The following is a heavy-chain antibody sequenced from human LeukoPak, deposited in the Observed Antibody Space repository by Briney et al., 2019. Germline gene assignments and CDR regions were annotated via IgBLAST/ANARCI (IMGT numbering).Heavy chain of an antibody. CDR3: ARGYSSSWYHYYYGMDV. CDR1: GYTFTSYY. CDR2: INPSGGST. J-gene: IGHJ6*02. D-gene: IGHD6-13*01. Sequence: ASVKVSCKASGYTFTSYYMHWVRQAPGQGLEWMGIINPSGGSTSYAQKFQGRVTMTRDTSISTAYMELSRLRSDDTAVYYCARGYSSSWYHYYYGMDVWGQGTTVTVSS. V-gene: IGHV1-46*01.